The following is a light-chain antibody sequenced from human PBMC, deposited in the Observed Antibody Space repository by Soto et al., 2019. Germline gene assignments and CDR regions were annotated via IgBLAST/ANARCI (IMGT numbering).Light chain of an antibody. Sequence: ESVLTQSPGTLSLSPGERATLSCRASQSVSSNYLAWYQQKPGQAPRLLIYGASTRASGIPDRFSGSGSGTDFTLTISRLEHEDSAVYYCQQYGSSPTWTFGQGTQVEIK. CDR1: QSVSSNY. CDR2: GAS. CDR3: QQYGSSPTWT. J-gene: IGKJ1*01. V-gene: IGKV3-20*01.